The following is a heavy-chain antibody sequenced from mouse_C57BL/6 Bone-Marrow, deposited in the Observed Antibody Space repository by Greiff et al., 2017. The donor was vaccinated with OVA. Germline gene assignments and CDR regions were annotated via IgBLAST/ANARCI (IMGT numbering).Heavy chain of an antibody. CDR1: GYTFSTYW. CDR2: IYPGDGDT. Sequence: QVQLQQSGAELVKPGASVKISCKASGYTFSTYWMNWVKQRPGKGLEWIGQIYPGDGDTNYNGKLKGKATLTADKSSSTAYMQLSSLTSADSAVYYCARATMVTRYFDVWGTGTTVTVSA. CDR3: ARATMVTRYFDV. D-gene: IGHD2-13*01. J-gene: IGHJ1*03. V-gene: IGHV1-80*01.